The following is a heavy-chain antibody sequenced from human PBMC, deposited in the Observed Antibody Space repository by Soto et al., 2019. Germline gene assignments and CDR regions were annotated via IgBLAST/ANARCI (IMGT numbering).Heavy chain of an antibody. J-gene: IGHJ5*02. Sequence: SETLSLTCGVFGDSISSSNWWNWVRQPPGKGLEWIGEIHHSGSTSYNPSLKSRVTISVDKSKNQFSLKLNSVIAADTAVYYCARARQYCSSTSCYLDPWGQGTLVTVSS. CDR1: GDSISSSNW. D-gene: IGHD2-2*01. CDR3: ARARQYCSSTSCYLDP. CDR2: IHHSGST. V-gene: IGHV4-4*02.